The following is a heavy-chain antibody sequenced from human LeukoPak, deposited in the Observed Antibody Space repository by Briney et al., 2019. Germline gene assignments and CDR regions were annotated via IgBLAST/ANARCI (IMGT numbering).Heavy chain of an antibody. J-gene: IGHJ4*02. V-gene: IGHV4-59*01. CDR1: GGSISSYY. D-gene: IGHD3-22*01. Sequence: SETLSLTCTVSGGSISSYYWSWIRQPPRKGLEWIGYIYYSGSTNYNPSLKSRVTISVDTSKNQFSLKLSSVTAADTAVYYCARDGDSSGYYYNSYGFDYWGQGTLVTVSS. CDR3: ARDGDSSGYYYNSYGFDY. CDR2: IYYSGST.